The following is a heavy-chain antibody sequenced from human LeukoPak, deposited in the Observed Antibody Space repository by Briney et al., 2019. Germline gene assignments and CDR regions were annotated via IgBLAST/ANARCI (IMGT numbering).Heavy chain of an antibody. D-gene: IGHD2/OR15-2a*01. V-gene: IGHV3-11*04. J-gene: IGHJ2*01. CDR3: ARSSSYFTYFDL. CDR2: MSSTGNTI. CDR1: GFTLRDYY. Sequence: GRSLRLSCAASGFTLRDYYMSWIRQAPGKGLEWISYMSSTGNTIYYAESVKGRFTVSRDSANNSMSLQMTSLRAEDSAVYYCARSSSYFTYFDLWGRDTLVTVSS.